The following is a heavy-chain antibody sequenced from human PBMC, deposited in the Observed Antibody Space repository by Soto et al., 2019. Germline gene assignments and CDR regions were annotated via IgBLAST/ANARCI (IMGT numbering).Heavy chain of an antibody. V-gene: IGHV3-64*01. J-gene: IGHJ6*02. CDR3: ARRLPFGHGMDV. D-gene: IGHD3-16*01. CDR2: ITSNGGNT. CDR1: GFTFSSYA. Sequence: EVQLVESGGGLVQPGGSLRLSCAASGFTFSSYAMHWVRQAPGKGLEYVSAITSNGGNTDYASSVKGRFTISRDNSKNTLDLQMGSLRAEDMAVYSCARRLPFGHGMDVWGRGTAVTVSS.